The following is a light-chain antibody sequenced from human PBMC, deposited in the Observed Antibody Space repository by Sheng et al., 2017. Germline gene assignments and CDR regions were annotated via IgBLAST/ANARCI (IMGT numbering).Light chain of an antibody. CDR3: QVWDYDSDHVL. CDR2: NES. CDR1: NIGRKS. V-gene: IGLV3-21*03. Sequence: SYELTQPPSVSVAPGKTAIITCGGNNIGRKSVHWYQQKPGQAPVLVVYNESDRPSGIPERFSGSNSGNTATLTISRVAAGDEADYYCQVWDYDSDHVLFGGGTKLTVL. J-gene: IGLJ2*01.